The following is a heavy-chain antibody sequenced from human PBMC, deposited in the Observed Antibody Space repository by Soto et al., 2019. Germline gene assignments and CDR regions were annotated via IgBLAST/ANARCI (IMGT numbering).Heavy chain of an antibody. CDR1: GFTVSSNY. CDR2: IYSGGST. J-gene: IGHJ4*02. D-gene: IGHD6-19*01. CDR3: ARVRSIAVAGTAYYFDY. Sequence: PGGSLRLSCAASGFTVSSNYMSWVRQAPGKGLEWVSVIYSGGSTYYADSVKGRFTISRDNSKNTLYLQMNSLRAEDTAVYYCARVRSIAVAGTAYYFDYWGQGTLVTVSS. V-gene: IGHV3-53*01.